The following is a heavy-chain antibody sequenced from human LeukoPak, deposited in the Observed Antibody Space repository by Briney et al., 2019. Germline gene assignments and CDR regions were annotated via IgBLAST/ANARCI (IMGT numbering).Heavy chain of an antibody. D-gene: IGHD6-13*01. CDR3: CIAAAEEGYFDY. CDR2: ISYDGSNK. Sequence: GRSLRLSCAASGFTFSSYGMHWVRQAPGKGLEWVAVISYDGSNKYYADSVKGRFTISRDNSKNTLYLQMNSLRAEDTAVYYCCIAAAEEGYFDYWGQGTLVTVSS. J-gene: IGHJ4*02. CDR1: GFTFSSYG. V-gene: IGHV3-30*03.